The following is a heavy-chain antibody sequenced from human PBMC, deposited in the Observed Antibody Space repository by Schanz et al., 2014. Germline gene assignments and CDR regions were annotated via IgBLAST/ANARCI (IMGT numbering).Heavy chain of an antibody. J-gene: IGHJ4*02. D-gene: IGHD7-27*01. CDR3: AKYGGELGVSFEY. Sequence: DVQLVESGGGLVQPGGSLRLSCAASGFTFSSYWMSWVRQAPWEGLEWVANIKQDGSEKYYVDSVKGRFTISRDNAKNSLYLQMNSLRPEDTAVYYCAKYGGELGVSFEYWGQGTLVTVSS. CDR2: IKQDGSEK. V-gene: IGHV3-7*01. CDR1: GFTFSSYW.